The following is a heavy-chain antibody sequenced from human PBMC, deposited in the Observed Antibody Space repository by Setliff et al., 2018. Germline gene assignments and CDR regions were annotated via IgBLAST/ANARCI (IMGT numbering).Heavy chain of an antibody. D-gene: IGHD3-22*01. J-gene: IGHJ4*02. CDR3: ARHPPPPNYFDIGALDS. CDR2: IIPVLDIT. CDR1: GGPLNSYS. Sequence: GASVKVSCKASGGPLNSYSFSWVRTAPGQGLEWMGRIIPVLDITRYSQKFQGRVTITADKYTGIIYMELTSLRSDDTAVYYCARHPPPPNYFDIGALDSWGQGTLVTVSS. V-gene: IGHV1-69*02.